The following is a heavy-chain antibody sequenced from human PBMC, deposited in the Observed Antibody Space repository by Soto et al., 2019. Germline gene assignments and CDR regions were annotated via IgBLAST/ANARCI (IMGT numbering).Heavy chain of an antibody. CDR3: TKPASGLQWPPFDP. D-gene: IGHD6-19*01. Sequence: GGSLRLSYAASGFKFASYGMYWVRQTPGKGLEWVALISSDGSKKDYAESVRGRFTISRDNSKNTLYPQMNSLRVEDTAVYYCTKPASGLQWPPFDPWGHG. J-gene: IGHJ5*02. V-gene: IGHV3-30*18. CDR2: ISSDGSKK. CDR1: GFKFASYG.